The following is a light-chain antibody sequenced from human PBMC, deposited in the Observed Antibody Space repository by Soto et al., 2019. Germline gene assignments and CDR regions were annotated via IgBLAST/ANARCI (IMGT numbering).Light chain of an antibody. CDR2: GAS. V-gene: IGKV3-15*01. CDR1: QSVSSN. J-gene: IGKJ1*01. CDR3: QQYNNWPQT. Sequence: EIVMTQSPATLSVSPGARATLSCRASQSVSSNLAWYQQKPGQAPRLLIYGASTRATGIPARFSGSGSGTEFPLTISSLQSEDFAVYYCQQYNNWPQTFGQGTKVEIK.